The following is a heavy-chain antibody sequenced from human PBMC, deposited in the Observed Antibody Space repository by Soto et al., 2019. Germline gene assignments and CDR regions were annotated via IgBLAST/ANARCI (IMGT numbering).Heavy chain of an antibody. CDR1: GGSISSYY. D-gene: IGHD1-1*01. Sequence: SETLSLTCTVSGGSISSYYWSWIRQPPGKGLEWIGYVSYTGSTYYNPSLQSRVTISLGTSMNRFSLKVASVTAADTAVYYCASLSVDLNDYWSLDPWGQGTLVTVSS. J-gene: IGHJ5*02. V-gene: IGHV4-59*13. CDR3: ASLSVDLNDYWSLDP. CDR2: VSYTGST.